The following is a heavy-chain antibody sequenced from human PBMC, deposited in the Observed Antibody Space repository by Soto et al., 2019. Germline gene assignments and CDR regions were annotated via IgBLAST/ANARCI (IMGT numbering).Heavy chain of an antibody. V-gene: IGHV3-30-3*01. CDR1: GFTFSSYA. CDR3: ARSSYDFWSGYTNQNYYYYYGMDV. D-gene: IGHD3-3*01. CDR2: ISYDGSNK. J-gene: IGHJ6*02. Sequence: GGSLRLSCAASGFTFSSYAMHWVRQAPGKGLEWVAVISYDGSNKYYADSVKGRFTISRDNSKNTLYLQMNSLRAEDTAVYYCARSSYDFWSGYTNQNYYYYYGMDVWGQGTTVTVSS.